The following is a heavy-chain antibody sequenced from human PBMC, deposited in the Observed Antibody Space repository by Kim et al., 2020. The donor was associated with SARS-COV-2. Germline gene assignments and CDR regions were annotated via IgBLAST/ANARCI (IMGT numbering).Heavy chain of an antibody. CDR2: IDYSSTYT. V-gene: IGHV3-11*05. J-gene: IGHJ4*02. CDR3: AREGGYTSGYFDY. Sequence: GGSLRLSCAATGFNFGDFYMHWIRQAPGKGLEWISYIDYSSTYTNYADSVEGRFIVSRDNAKNSLYLQMNSVRPEDTAVYYCAREGGYTSGYFDYWGQG. CDR1: GFNFGDFY. D-gene: IGHD3-10*01.